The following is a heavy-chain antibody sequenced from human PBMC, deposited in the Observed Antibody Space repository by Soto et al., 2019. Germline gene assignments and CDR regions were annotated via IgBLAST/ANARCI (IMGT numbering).Heavy chain of an antibody. Sequence: GALKISCKGCGYIFRTSWIGWVRQMPGKGLEWMGVIYPGDSDTKYSPSFEGQIIMSVDMSISTAYLQLNSLKASDTATYFCARSGGYAYDRPIPEHFFDYWGQGTLVTGSS. D-gene: IGHD5-18*01. CDR1: GYIFRTSW. J-gene: IGHJ4*02. CDR2: IYPGDSDT. CDR3: ARSGGYAYDRPIPEHFFDY. V-gene: IGHV5-51*01.